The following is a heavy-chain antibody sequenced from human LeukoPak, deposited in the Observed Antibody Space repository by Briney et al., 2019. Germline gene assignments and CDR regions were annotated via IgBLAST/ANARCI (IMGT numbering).Heavy chain of an antibody. Sequence: SETLSPTCTVSGGSISSYYWSWIRQPPGKGLEWIGYIYYSGSTNYNPSLKSRVTISVDTSKNQFSLKLSSVTAADTAVYYCARRNYYDSSGYPFDYWGQGTLVTVSS. CDR1: GGSISSYY. CDR2: IYYSGST. J-gene: IGHJ4*02. CDR3: ARRNYYDSSGYPFDY. D-gene: IGHD3-22*01. V-gene: IGHV4-59*08.